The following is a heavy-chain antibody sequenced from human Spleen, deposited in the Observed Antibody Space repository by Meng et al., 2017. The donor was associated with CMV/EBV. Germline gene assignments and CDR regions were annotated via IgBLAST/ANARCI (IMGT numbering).Heavy chain of an antibody. V-gene: IGHV3-15*01. Sequence: GGSLRLSCAASGITLNKAYMTWVRQAPGKGLEWVGRIKTKTDGATTDYAAPVKGRFTISRDDSKNTVYLQMNTLKTEDTAAYYCTTTPDRGAYYYDSRDGNAFEIWGQGTMVTVSS. CDR3: TTTPDRGAYYYDSRDGNAFEI. D-gene: IGHD3-22*01. CDR1: GITLNKAY. J-gene: IGHJ3*02. CDR2: IKTKTDGATT.